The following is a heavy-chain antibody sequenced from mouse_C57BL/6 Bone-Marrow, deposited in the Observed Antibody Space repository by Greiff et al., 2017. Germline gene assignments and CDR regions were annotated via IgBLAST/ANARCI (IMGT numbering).Heavy chain of an antibody. D-gene: IGHD4-1*01. CDR3: ARVGPNWAWFAY. V-gene: IGHV1-76*01. Sequence: QVQLKESGAELVRPGASVKLSCKASGYTFTDYYINWVKQRPGQGLEWIARIYPGSGNTYYNEKFKGKATLTAEKSSSTAYMQLSSLTSEDSAVYFCARVGPNWAWFAYWGQGTLVTVSA. CDR2: IYPGSGNT. J-gene: IGHJ3*01. CDR1: GYTFTDYY.